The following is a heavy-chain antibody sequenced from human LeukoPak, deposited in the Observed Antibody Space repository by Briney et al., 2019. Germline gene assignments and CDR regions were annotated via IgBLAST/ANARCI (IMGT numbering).Heavy chain of an antibody. D-gene: IGHD3-22*01. V-gene: IGHV3-72*01. CDR1: GFTFSDHY. J-gene: IGHJ4*02. CDR3: ARDLGSGYDY. Sequence: PGGSLRLSCAASGFTFSDHYMDWVRQAPGKGLEWVGRTRNKANSYTTEYAASVKGRFTISRDDSKNSLYLQMNSLKTEDTAVYYCARDLGSGYDYWGQGTLATVPS. CDR2: TRNKANSYTT.